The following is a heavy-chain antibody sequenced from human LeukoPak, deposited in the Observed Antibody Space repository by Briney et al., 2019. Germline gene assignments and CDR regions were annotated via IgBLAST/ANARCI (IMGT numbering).Heavy chain of an antibody. CDR2: ISGSGGST. CDR1: GLTFSSYA. CDR3: AKGSRLRFLGWSYPPDY. Sequence: GGSLRLSCAASGLTFSSYAMSWVRQAPGKGLEWVSAISGSGGSTYYADSVKGRFTISRDNSKNTLYLQMNSLRAEDTAVYYCAKGSRLRFLGWSYPPDYWGQGTLVTVSS. V-gene: IGHV3-23*01. J-gene: IGHJ4*02. D-gene: IGHD3-3*01.